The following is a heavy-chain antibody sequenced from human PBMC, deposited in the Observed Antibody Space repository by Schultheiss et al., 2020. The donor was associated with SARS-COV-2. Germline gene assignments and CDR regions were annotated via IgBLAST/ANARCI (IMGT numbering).Heavy chain of an antibody. CDR3: AREMYGDYWSGYYYGMDV. V-gene: IGHV1-18*01. CDR1: GYTFTSYG. Sequence: ASVKVSCKASGYTFTSYGISWVRQAPGQGLEWMGWISAYNGNTNYAQKLQGRVTMTTDTSTSTAYMELRSLRSDDTAVYYCAREMYGDYWSGYYYGMDVWGQGTTVTVSS. J-gene: IGHJ6*02. D-gene: IGHD4-17*01. CDR2: ISAYNGNT.